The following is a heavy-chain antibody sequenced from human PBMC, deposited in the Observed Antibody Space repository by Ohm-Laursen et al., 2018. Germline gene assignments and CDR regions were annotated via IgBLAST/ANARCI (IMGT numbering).Heavy chain of an antibody. J-gene: IGHJ5*02. V-gene: IGHV3-33*01. CDR3: ARVSRGTLQSP. CDR2: IWYDGSNK. D-gene: IGHD5-24*01. Sequence: SLRLSCSASGFTFSSYGMHWVRRAPGKGLEWVAVIWYDGSNKYYADSVKGRFTISRDNSKNTLYLQMNSLRAEDTAVYYCARVSRGTLQSPWGQGTLVTVSS. CDR1: GFTFSSYG.